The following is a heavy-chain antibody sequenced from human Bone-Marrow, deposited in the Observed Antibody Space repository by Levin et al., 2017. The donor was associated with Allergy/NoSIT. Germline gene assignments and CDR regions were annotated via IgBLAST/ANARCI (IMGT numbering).Heavy chain of an antibody. CDR1: GFTFSSYS. D-gene: IGHD3-3*01. CDR3: ARGAEAGYDFWSGYAYYYYYYMDV. J-gene: IGHJ6*03. Sequence: GESLKISCAASGFTFSSYSMNWVRQAPGKGLEWVSSISSSSSYIYYADSVKGRFTISRDNAKNSLYLQMNSLRAEDTAVYYCARGAEAGYDFWSGYAYYYYYYMDVWGKGTTVTVSS. V-gene: IGHV3-21*01. CDR2: ISSSSSYI.